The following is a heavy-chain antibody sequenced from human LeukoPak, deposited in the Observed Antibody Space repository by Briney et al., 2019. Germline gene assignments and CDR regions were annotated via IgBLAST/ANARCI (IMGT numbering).Heavy chain of an antibody. CDR3: AKDASTNYYDSSGTNWFDP. CDR1: GFTFDDYA. D-gene: IGHD3-22*01. CDR2: ISWNSGSI. Sequence: GGSLRLSCAASGFTFDDYAMHWVRQAPGKGLEWVSGISWNSGSIGYADSVKGRFTISRDNAKNSLYLQMNSLRAEDTALYYCAKDASTNYYDSSGTNWFDPWGQGTLVTVSS. V-gene: IGHV3-9*01. J-gene: IGHJ5*02.